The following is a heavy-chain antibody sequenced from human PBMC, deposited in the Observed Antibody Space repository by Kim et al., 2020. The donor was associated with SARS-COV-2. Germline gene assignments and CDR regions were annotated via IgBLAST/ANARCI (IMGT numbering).Heavy chain of an antibody. CDR2: IYYSGST. CDR1: GGSISSYY. V-gene: IGHV4-59*01. CDR3: ARVWASGEGAWWGDV. Sequence: SETLSLTCTVSGGSISSYYWSWIRQPPGKGLEWIGYIYYSGSTNYNPSLKSRVTISVDTSKNQFSLKLSSVTAADTAVYYCARVWASGEGAWWGDVWGQGTTVTVSS. J-gene: IGHJ6*02. D-gene: IGHD2-15*01.